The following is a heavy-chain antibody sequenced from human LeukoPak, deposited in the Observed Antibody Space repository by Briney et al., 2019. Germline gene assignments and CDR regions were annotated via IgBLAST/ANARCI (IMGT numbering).Heavy chain of an antibody. CDR3: ARVPDGHNYAFYY. Sequence: PSETLSLTCTVSGGSISSGSYYWGWIRQPAGKGLEWIGRIYTSGSTNYNPSLKSRVTISLDTSKNQFSLKLSSVTAADTAVYYCARVPDGHNYAFYYWGQGTLVTVSS. V-gene: IGHV4-61*02. CDR2: IYTSGST. J-gene: IGHJ4*02. D-gene: IGHD5-24*01. CDR1: GGSISSGSYY.